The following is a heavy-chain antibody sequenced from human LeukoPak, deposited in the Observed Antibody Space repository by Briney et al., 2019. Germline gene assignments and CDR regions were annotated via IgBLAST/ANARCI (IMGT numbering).Heavy chain of an antibody. D-gene: IGHD2-2*01. Sequence: SGGSLRLSCAASGFTFSSYSMNWVRQAPGKGLEWVSSISSSSSYICYADSVKGRFTISRDNAKNSLYLQMNSLRAEDTAVYYCATLVPAMSWFDPWGQGTLVTVSS. J-gene: IGHJ5*02. CDR1: GFTFSSYS. V-gene: IGHV3-21*01. CDR2: ISSSSSYI. CDR3: ATLVPAMSWFDP.